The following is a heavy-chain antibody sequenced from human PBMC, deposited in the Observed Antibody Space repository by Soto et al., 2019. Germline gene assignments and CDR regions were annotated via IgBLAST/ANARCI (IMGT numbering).Heavy chain of an antibody. Sequence: WWSLRLSCSASVFTFSSYAMSWVRQAPGKGLEWVSTICGSGGGTYYADSLKGRFTISRDNYKNTLSLQMYSLRVEEMAVYYYTRGSYHWGKGSMVTVSS. CDR1: VFTFSSYA. CDR2: ICGSGGGT. V-gene: IGHV3-23*01. J-gene: IGHJ5*02. D-gene: IGHD6-25*01. CDR3: TRGSYH.